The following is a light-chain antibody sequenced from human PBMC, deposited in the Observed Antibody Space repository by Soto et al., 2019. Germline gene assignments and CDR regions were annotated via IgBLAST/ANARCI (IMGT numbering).Light chain of an antibody. Sequence: EILLTQSPGTLCVSPGERATLSCRASQSVTINLAWYQQKPGQAPMLLIYGASTRATGIPARFSGSGSGTEFTLTITSLQSEDFAVYYCQQYNIWPRTFGQGTKVDIK. CDR1: QSVTIN. CDR2: GAS. V-gene: IGKV3-15*01. CDR3: QQYNIWPRT. J-gene: IGKJ1*01.